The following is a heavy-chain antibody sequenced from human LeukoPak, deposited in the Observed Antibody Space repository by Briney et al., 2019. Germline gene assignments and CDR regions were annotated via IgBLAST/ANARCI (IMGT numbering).Heavy chain of an antibody. Sequence: ASVKVSCKASGYTFTGYYLHWVRQAPGQGLEWMGRINPNSGGTNYAQKFQGRVTMTTDTSISTAYMELNRLTSDDTAVYYCARGIAAAGLGVDYWGQGTLVTVSS. V-gene: IGHV1-2*06. CDR2: INPNSGGT. D-gene: IGHD6-13*01. J-gene: IGHJ4*02. CDR1: GYTFTGYY. CDR3: ARGIAAAGLGVDY.